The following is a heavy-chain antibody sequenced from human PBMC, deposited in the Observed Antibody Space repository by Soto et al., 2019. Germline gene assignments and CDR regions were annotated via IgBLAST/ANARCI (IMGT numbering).Heavy chain of an antibody. CDR1: GYTFTSYG. J-gene: IGHJ5*01. D-gene: IGHD2-15*01. CDR2: ISAYNGNT. Sequence: ASVKVSCKASGYTFTSYGISWVRQAPGQGLEWMGWISAYNGNTNYAQKLQGRVTMTTDTSTSTAYMELRSLRSDDTAVYYCARMKPRDCSGGSCYGVDNLFDFWGQGTLVTVSS. CDR3: ARMKPRDCSGGSCYGVDNLFDF. V-gene: IGHV1-18*01.